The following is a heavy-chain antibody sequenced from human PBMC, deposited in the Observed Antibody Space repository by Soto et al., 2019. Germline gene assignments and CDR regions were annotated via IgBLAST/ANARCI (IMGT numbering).Heavy chain of an antibody. CDR3: ARSIVVVTAADS. Sequence: QVQLVQSGAEVKKPGASVKVSCKASGYTFTSYAMHLVRQAPGQRLEWMGWINAGNGNTKYSQKFQGRVTITRDTSASTAYMERSSLRSEDTAVCYCARSIVVVTAADSWGQGTLVTVSS. J-gene: IGHJ4*02. D-gene: IGHD2-21*02. CDR1: GYTFTSYA. CDR2: INAGNGNT. V-gene: IGHV1-3*01.